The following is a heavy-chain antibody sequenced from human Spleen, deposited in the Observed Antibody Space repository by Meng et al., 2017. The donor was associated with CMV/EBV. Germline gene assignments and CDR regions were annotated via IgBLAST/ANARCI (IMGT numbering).Heavy chain of an antibody. CDR1: GFTLDSHW. CDR3: VTYYADIVLGPFDI. V-gene: IGHV3-7*01. D-gene: IGHD2-8*02. J-gene: IGHJ3*02. Sequence: GESLKISCVAYGFTLDSHWMTWVRQAAGKGLEWVANIKRDGSEKYYVDSVKGRFTVSRDNAKNSLHLQMRTLRAEDTAVYYCVTYYADIVLGPFDIWGQGTVVTVSS. CDR2: IKRDGSEK.